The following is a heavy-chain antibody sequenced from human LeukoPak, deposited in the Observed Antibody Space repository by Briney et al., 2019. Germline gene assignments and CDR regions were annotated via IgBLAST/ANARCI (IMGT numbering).Heavy chain of an antibody. Sequence: ASVTVSCKASGGTFSSYAISWVRQAPGQGLEWMGGIIPIFGTANYAQKFQGRVTITADKSTSTAYMELSSLRSEDTAIYYCARDNSVGDNAWWFDPWGQGTLVTVSS. CDR1: GGTFSSYA. CDR2: IIPIFGTA. D-gene: IGHD1-26*01. V-gene: IGHV1-69*06. CDR3: ARDNSVGDNAWWFDP. J-gene: IGHJ5*02.